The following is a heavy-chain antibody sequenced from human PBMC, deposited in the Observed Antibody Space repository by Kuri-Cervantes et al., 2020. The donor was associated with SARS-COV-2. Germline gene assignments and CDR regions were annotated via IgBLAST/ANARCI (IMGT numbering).Heavy chain of an antibody. D-gene: IGHD2-2*01. CDR2: ISAYNGNT. CDR1: GYIFTTHG. J-gene: IGHJ6*03. V-gene: IGHV1-18*01. Sequence: ASVKVSCKASGYIFTTHGISWVRQAPGQGLEWMGWISAYNGNTNYAQKFQGRVTMTTDRSTTTAYMELRSPRSDDTAMYYCVRDIIVVVPGALYMDVWGKGTTVTVSS. CDR3: VRDIIVVVPGALYMDV.